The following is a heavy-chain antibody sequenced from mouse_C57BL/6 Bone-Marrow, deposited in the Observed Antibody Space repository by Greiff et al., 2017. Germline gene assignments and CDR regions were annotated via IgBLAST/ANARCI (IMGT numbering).Heavy chain of an antibody. CDR3: ARPTTVVRDAMDN. CDR1: GYTFTSYW. V-gene: IGHV1-59*01. D-gene: IGHD1-1*01. CDR2: IDPSDSYT. Sequence: VQLQQPGAELVRPGTSVKLSCKASGYTFTSYWMHWVKQRPGQGLEWIGVIDPSDSYTNYNQKFKGKATLTVDTSSSTAYMQLSSLTSEDSAVYYCARPTTVVRDAMDNWGKGTSVTVSP. J-gene: IGHJ4*01.